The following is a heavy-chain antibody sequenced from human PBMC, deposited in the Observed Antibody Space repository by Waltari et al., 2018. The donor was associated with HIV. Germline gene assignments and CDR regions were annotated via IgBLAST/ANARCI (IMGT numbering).Heavy chain of an antibody. CDR3: VRSNSGHVDH. Sequence: VESGGGLVQPGGSLRLSCAVSGFAFSAYWMSWVRQSPGTGVEGVANIKHDGSDMYYAESVRGRFITSRDTTKKLVFLQMKDLRDDDTATYYCVRSNSGHVDHWGQGTLVIVSS. D-gene: IGHD5-12*01. CDR1: GFAFSAYW. V-gene: IGHV3-7*01. CDR2: IKHDGSDM. J-gene: IGHJ4*02.